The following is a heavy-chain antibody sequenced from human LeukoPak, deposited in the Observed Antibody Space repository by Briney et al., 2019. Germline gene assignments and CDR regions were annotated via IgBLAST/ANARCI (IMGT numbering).Heavy chain of an antibody. CDR1: GGSISSCNYY. Sequence: PSQTLSLTCSVSGGSISSCNYYWSWIRQPAGKGLEWIGRMYISGSTYYNHFLKSRVSISVDTSKNQYSLKLTAVTAADTAVYYCARYLGYCSGGSCLQWAFDIWGQGTMVTVSS. J-gene: IGHJ3*02. CDR2: MYISGST. D-gene: IGHD2-15*01. CDR3: ARYLGYCSGGSCLQWAFDI. V-gene: IGHV4-61*02.